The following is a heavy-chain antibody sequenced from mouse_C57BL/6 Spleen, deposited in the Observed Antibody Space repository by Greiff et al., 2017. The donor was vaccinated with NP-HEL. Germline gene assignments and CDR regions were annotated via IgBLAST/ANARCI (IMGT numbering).Heavy chain of an antibody. CDR1: GYTFTSYW. CDR3: ARERDYYDYDTAWFAY. J-gene: IGHJ3*01. V-gene: IGHV1-59*01. CDR2: IDPSDSYT. Sequence: QVQLQQPGAELVRPGPSVKLSCKASGYTFTSYWMHWVKQRPGQGLEWIGVIDPSDSYTNYNQKFKGKATLTVDTSSSTAYMQLSSLTSEDSAVYYCARERDYYDYDTAWFAYWGQGTLVTVSA. D-gene: IGHD2-4*01.